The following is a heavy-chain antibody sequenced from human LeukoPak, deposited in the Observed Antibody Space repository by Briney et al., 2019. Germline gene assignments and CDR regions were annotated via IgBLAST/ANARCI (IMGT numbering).Heavy chain of an antibody. Sequence: PGGSLRLSCAASGFTFSSYGMHWVRHAPGKGLEWVAVISYDGSNKYYADSVKGRFTISRDNSKNTLYLQMNSLRAEDTAVYYCAKDEGYYYMDVWGKGTTVTVSS. V-gene: IGHV3-30*18. CDR2: ISYDGSNK. J-gene: IGHJ6*03. CDR1: GFTFSSYG. CDR3: AKDEGYYYMDV.